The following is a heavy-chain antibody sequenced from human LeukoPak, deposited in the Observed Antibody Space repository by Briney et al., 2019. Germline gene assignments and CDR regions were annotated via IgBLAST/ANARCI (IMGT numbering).Heavy chain of an antibody. CDR1: GYSFISYG. Sequence: GASVKVSCKASGYSFISYGISWVRQAPGQGLEWMGGIIPIFGTANYAQKFQGRVTITADESTSTAYMELSSLRSEDTAVYYCARDGNSVGGYYYYYGMDVWGQGTTVTVSS. CDR3: ARDGNSVGGYYYYYGMDV. CDR2: IIPIFGTA. V-gene: IGHV1-69*13. J-gene: IGHJ6*02. D-gene: IGHD4-23*01.